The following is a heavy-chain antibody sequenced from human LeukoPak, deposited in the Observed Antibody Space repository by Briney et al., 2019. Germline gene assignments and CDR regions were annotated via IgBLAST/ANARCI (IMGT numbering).Heavy chain of an antibody. D-gene: IGHD2-2*01. V-gene: IGHV4-59*08. Sequence: SETLSLTCTVSGGSISSYYWSWIRQPPGKGLEWIGYIYYSGSTNYNPSLKSRVTISVDTSKNQFSLKLSSVTAAATAVYYCPRVPPKGYCSSTSCYAVRNWFDPWGQGTLVTVSS. CDR3: PRVPPKGYCSSTSCYAVRNWFDP. CDR2: IYYSGST. J-gene: IGHJ5*02. CDR1: GGSISSYY.